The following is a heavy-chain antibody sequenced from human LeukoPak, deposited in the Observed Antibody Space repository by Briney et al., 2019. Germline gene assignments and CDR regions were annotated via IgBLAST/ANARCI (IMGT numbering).Heavy chain of an antibody. CDR3: ASRPYSSGWYLGAFDI. J-gene: IGHJ3*02. Sequence: GGSLRLSCAASGFTFSSYEMNWVRQAPGKGLEWVSYISSSGSTIYYADSVKGRFTISRDNSKNTLYLQMNSLRAEDTAVYYCASRPYSSGWYLGAFDIWGQGTMVTVSS. V-gene: IGHV3-48*03. CDR2: ISSSGSTI. CDR1: GFTFSSYE. D-gene: IGHD6-19*01.